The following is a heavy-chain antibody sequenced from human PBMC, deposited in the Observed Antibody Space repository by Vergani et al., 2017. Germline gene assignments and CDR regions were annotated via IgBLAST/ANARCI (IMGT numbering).Heavy chain of an antibody. J-gene: IGHJ6*02. CDR3: ATEVVVTPKPYYYYYGMDV. D-gene: IGHD2-21*02. CDR1: GYTLTELS. Sequence: QVQLVQSGAEVKKPGASVKVSCKVSGYTLTELSMHWVRQAPGKGREGMGGFDPEDGETIYAQKFKGKVTMTEDTSTDTAYMELSGLRSEDTAVYYCATEVVVTPKPYYYYYGMDVWGQGTTVTVSS. V-gene: IGHV1-24*01. CDR2: FDPEDGET.